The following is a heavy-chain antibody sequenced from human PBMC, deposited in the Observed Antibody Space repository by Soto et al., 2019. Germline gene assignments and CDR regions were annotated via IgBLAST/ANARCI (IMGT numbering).Heavy chain of an antibody. J-gene: IGHJ4*02. D-gene: IGHD2-2*02. CDR3: ARMIVVVPAAIGSYYFDY. CDR2: IFSNDEK. CDR1: GFSLSNARMG. Sequence: SGPTLVNPTETLTLTCTVSGFSLSNARMGVSWIRQPPVKALEWLAHIFSNDEKSYSTSLKSRLTISKDTSKSQVVLTMTNMDPVDTATYYCARMIVVVPAAIGSYYFDYWGQGTQVTVSS. V-gene: IGHV2-26*01.